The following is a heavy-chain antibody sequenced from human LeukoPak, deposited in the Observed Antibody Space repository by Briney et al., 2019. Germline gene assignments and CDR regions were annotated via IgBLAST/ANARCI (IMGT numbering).Heavy chain of an antibody. CDR1: GYTFTGYD. CDR2: MNPNSGNT. V-gene: IGHV1-8*01. J-gene: IGHJ6*02. D-gene: IGHD6-19*01. CDR3: ARAYSSGFYYYYGMDV. Sequence: ASVKVSCKAPGYTFTGYDINWVRQATGQGLEWMGWMNPNSGNTGYAQKFQGRVAMTRNTSISTAYMELSSLRSEDTAVYYCARAYSSGFYYYYGMDVWGQGTTVTVSS.